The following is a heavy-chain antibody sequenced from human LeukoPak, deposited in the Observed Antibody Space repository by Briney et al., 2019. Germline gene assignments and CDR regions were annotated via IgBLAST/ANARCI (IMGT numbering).Heavy chain of an antibody. D-gene: IGHD2-8*02. V-gene: IGHV4-34*01. Sequence: SETLSLTCAVYGGSFSGYCWSWIRQPPGKGLEWIGEINHSGSTNYNPSLKSRVTISVDTSKNQFSLKLSSVTAADTAVYYCARGLDVVLPDWGQGTLVTVSS. CDR1: GGSFSGYC. CDR3: ARGLDVVLPD. CDR2: INHSGST. J-gene: IGHJ4*02.